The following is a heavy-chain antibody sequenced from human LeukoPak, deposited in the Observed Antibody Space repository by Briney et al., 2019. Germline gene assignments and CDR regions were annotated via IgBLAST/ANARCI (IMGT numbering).Heavy chain of an antibody. V-gene: IGHV4-59*01. CDR2: IYYSGST. CDR1: GGSISSYY. Sequence: SETLSFTCTVSGGSISSYYWSWIRQPPGKGLEWIGYIYYSGSTNYNPSLKSRVTISVDTSKNQFSLKLSSVTAADTAVYYCAGGFYGDYEIDFDYWGQGTLVTVFS. CDR3: AGGFYGDYEIDFDY. D-gene: IGHD4-17*01. J-gene: IGHJ4*02.